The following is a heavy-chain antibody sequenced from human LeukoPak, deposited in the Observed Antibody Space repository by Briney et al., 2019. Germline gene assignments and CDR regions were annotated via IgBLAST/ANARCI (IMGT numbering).Heavy chain of an antibody. CDR2: INPKNGGT. CDR3: AGGIRSSNSWYDY. D-gene: IGHD6-13*01. Sequence: ASVKVSCKASGYTFTGSYMHWARQAPGQGLEYMGWINPKNGGTNSAQKFQGRVTMTRDTSITTAYMELSRLTSDDTAVYYCAGGIRSSNSWYDYWGQGTLVTVSS. J-gene: IGHJ4*02. V-gene: IGHV1-2*02. CDR1: GYTFTGSY.